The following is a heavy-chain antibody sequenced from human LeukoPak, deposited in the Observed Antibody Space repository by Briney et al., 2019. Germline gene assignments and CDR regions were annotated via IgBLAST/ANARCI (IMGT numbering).Heavy chain of an antibody. J-gene: IGHJ6*02. V-gene: IGHV3-53*01. CDR3: ARDPGTPYYYGSGSYTSKNGYYYYGMDV. CDR2: IYSGGFT. D-gene: IGHD3-10*01. CDR1: GFTVSSSY. Sequence: GGSLRLSCAASGFTVSSSYMSWVRQAPGKGLEWVSVIYSGGFTYYADSVKGRFTISRDNSKKTLYLQMNSLRAEDTAVYYCARDPGTPYYYGSGSYTSKNGYYYYGMDVWGQGTTVTVSS.